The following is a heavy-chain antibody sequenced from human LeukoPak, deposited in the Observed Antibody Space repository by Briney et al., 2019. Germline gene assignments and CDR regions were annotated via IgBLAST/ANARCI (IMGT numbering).Heavy chain of an antibody. D-gene: IGHD2-2*01. CDR1: GLTFRNYG. CDR3: VVILVPGGVWHFDL. CDR2: IYSGGGTTK. J-gene: IGHJ2*01. V-gene: IGHV3-33*03. Sequence: PGTPLRLSCVASGLTFRNYGFHWVRQAPGKGLEWVAIIYSGGGTTKYYAESVKDRFTITRDDSRDTLYLQMNSLGAEDTAVYYCVVILVPGGVWHFDLRGRGTLVTVSS.